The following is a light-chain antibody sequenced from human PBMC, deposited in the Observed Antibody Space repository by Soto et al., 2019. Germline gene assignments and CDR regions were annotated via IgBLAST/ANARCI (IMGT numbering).Light chain of an antibody. CDR3: QQYGSSPQT. Sequence: EIVLTQSPGPLSLSPGERATLSCRASQSVSSSYLAWYQQKPGQAPRLLIYGASSRATGIPDRFSGSGSGTDFTLTISRLEPEDLAVYYGQQYGSSPQTFGQGTKVEIK. CDR2: GAS. V-gene: IGKV3-20*01. CDR1: QSVSSSY. J-gene: IGKJ1*01.